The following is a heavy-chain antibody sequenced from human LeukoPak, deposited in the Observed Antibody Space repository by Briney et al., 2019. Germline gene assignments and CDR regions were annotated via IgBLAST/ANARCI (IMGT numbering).Heavy chain of an antibody. V-gene: IGHV4-34*01. CDR2: INHSGST. J-gene: IGHJ4*02. CDR3: ARGRNDNGGMFFDS. D-gene: IGHD4-23*01. Sequence: SETLSLTCAVYGGSFSGYYWSWIRQPPGKGLEWIGEINHSGSTNYNPSLKSRVTISVDTAKSQFSLRLNSMTAADTAIYYCARGRNDNGGMFFDSWAQGNLVTVSS. CDR1: GGSFSGYY.